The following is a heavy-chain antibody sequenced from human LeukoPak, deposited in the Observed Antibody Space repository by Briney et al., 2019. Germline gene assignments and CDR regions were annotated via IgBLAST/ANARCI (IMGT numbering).Heavy chain of an antibody. J-gene: IGHJ4*02. Sequence: GGSLRLSCAASGFTFSGYIMNWVRQAPGKGLEWVSFIGTSGNPIYYAGSVKGRFTVSRDNAKNSLYLQMNSLRAEDTAVYYCARDQWLDYWGQGTLVTVSS. D-gene: IGHD6-19*01. CDR3: ARDQWLDY. CDR2: IGTSGNPI. V-gene: IGHV3-48*01. CDR1: GFTFSGYI.